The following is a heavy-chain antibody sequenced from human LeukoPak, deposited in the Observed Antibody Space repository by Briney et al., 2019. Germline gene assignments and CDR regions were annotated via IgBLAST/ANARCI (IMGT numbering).Heavy chain of an antibody. CDR2: IIPIFGTA. CDR3: ARSYYYDSSGYYSYYYGMDV. J-gene: IGHJ6*02. D-gene: IGHD3-22*01. V-gene: IGHV1-69*13. Sequence: ASVKVYCKASGGTFSSYAISWVRQAPGQGLEWMGGIIPIFGTANYAQKFQGRVTITADESTSTAYMELSSLRSEDTAVYYCARSYYYDSSGYYSYYYGMDVWGQGTTVTVSS. CDR1: GGTFSSYA.